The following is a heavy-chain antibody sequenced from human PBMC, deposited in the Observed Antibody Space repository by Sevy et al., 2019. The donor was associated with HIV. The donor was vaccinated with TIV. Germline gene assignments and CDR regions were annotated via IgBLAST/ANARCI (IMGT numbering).Heavy chain of an antibody. V-gene: IGHV3-21*01. D-gene: IGHD3-10*01. CDR3: AREGYYYGSGSYFTLPYYFDY. Sequence: GGSLRLSCAASGFTFSSYSMNWVRQAPGKGLEWVSSISSSSSYIYYADSVKGRFTISRDNAKNSMYLQMNSLRAEDTAGYYCAREGYYYGSGSYFTLPYYFDYWGQGTLVTVSS. J-gene: IGHJ4*02. CDR2: ISSSSSYI. CDR1: GFTFSSYS.